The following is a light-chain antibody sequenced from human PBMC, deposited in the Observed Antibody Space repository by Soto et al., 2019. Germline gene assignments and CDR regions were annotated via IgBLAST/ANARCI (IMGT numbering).Light chain of an antibody. Sequence: MQMTQSPSSLSASVGDRITITCRASQSIDTFLNLYRQRPGKAPELLIYAASILESGVPPRFTGSGSGTDFTLNISKLQPEDFAIYFCQQTYSSPFTFGPGTKVDI. CDR2: AAS. J-gene: IGKJ3*01. CDR1: QSIDTF. V-gene: IGKV1-39*01. CDR3: QQTYSSPFT.